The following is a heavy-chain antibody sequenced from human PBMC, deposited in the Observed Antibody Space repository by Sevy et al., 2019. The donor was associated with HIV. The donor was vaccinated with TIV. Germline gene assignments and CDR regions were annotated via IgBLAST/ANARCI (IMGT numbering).Heavy chain of an antibody. CDR2: ISSSSSYI. J-gene: IGHJ6*02. CDR1: GFTFSSYS. D-gene: IGHD3-22*01. CDR3: AREGATHYYDSSGYYGMDV. Sequence: GESLKISCAASGFTFSSYSMNWVRQAPGKGLEWVSSISSSSSYIYYADSVKGRFTISRDNAKNSLYLQMNSLRAEDTAVYYCAREGATHYYDSSGYYGMDVWGQGTTVTVSS. V-gene: IGHV3-21*01.